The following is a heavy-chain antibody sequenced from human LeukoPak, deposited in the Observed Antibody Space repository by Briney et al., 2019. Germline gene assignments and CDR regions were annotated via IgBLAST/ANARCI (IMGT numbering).Heavy chain of an antibody. Sequence: PGGSLRLSCAASGFTFSSYAMSRVRQAPGKGLEWVSAISGSGGSTYYADSVKGRFTISRDNSKNTLYLQMNSLRAEDTAVYYCAKSGPEAYCGGDCYSFDYWGQGTLVTVSS. CDR1: GFTFSSYA. CDR3: AKSGPEAYCGGDCYSFDY. CDR2: ISGSGGST. V-gene: IGHV3-23*01. J-gene: IGHJ4*02. D-gene: IGHD2-21*02.